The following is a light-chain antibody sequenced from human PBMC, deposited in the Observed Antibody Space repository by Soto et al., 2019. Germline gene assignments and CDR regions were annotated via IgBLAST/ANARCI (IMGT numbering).Light chain of an antibody. CDR2: DAS. V-gene: IGKV1-5*01. J-gene: IGKJ1*01. Sequence: IQMTQSPSSLSASVGDRVTITCRASQSLSNRLAWYQQKPGKAPKVLIYDASSLESGVPSRFSGSGSGTHFILTISSLQPDDFATYYCHYYSAGWTFGQGTKVDIK. CDR3: HYYSAGWT. CDR1: QSLSNR.